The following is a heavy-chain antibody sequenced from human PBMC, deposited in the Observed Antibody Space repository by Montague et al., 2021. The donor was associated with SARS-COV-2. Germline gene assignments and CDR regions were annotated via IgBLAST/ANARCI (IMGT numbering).Heavy chain of an antibody. J-gene: IGHJ3*02. CDR3: ARGAGYSSSWYLAFEI. D-gene: IGHD6-13*01. V-gene: IGHV4-59*01. CDR2: IYYSGST. Sequence: SETLSLTCTVSSGSISSYYWSWIRQPPGKGLEWIGYIYYSGSTNYNPSLKSRVTISVDTSKNQFSLKLSSVTAADTAVYYCARGAGYSSSWYLAFEIWGQGTTVTASS. CDR1: SGSISSYY.